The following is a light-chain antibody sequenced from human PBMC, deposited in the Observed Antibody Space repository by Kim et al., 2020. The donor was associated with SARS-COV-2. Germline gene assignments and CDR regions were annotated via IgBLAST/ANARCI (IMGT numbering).Light chain of an antibody. CDR1: QDISNY. J-gene: IGKJ5*01. V-gene: IGKV1-33*01. CDR2: DAS. CDR3: QQYDNLLIT. Sequence: ASVGDRVTITCQASQDISNYLNWYQQKPGKAPKLLIYDASNLETVVPSRFSGSGSGTDFTFTISSLQPEDIATYYCQQYDNLLITFGQGTRLEIK.